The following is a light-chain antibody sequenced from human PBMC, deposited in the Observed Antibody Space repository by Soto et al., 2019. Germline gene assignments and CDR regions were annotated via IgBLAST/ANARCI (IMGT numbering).Light chain of an antibody. J-gene: IGLJ1*01. V-gene: IGLV2-8*01. Sequence: QSVLTQPPPPPGPPERQVTIPSPGPSRTVGAYNYLSWYQQHPGKAPKLMIYEVSKRPSGVPDRFSGSKSGNTASLTVSGLQAEDEADYYCSSYAGSNNYVFGTGTKLTVL. CDR1: SRTVGAYNY. CDR3: SSYAGSNNYV. CDR2: EVS.